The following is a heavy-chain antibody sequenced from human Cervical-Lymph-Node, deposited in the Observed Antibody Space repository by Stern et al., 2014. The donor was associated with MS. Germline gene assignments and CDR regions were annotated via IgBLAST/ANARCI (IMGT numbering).Heavy chain of an antibody. D-gene: IGHD2-21*01. CDR1: GFTFSDHY. V-gene: IGHV3-11*01. CDR2: ISKSGSCV. Sequence: VQLVESGGGLVKPGGSLRLSFVASGFTFSDHYMRWIRQAPGRGLKFVSYISKSGSCVTYEDSVKGRFTISRDNAKDSLYLQRNSLRAEDTAVYYCSREPRLTDYWGQGTLVSVSS. J-gene: IGHJ4*02. CDR3: SREPRLTDY.